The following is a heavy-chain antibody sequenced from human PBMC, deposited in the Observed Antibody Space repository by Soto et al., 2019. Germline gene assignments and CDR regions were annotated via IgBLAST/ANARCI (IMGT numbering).Heavy chain of an antibody. CDR2: IWNDGSNN. V-gene: IGHV3-33*01. J-gene: IGHJ6*02. Sequence: QVQLVESGGGVVQPGRSLRLSCAASGFTFNNYGMHWVRQAPGKGLEWLAVIWNDGSNNYYANSVKGRFTISRDNSKNTLYLQMNSLRAEDAAVYYCARRQIPPPTRGAANARGGMVVWGQGTTVTVSS. D-gene: IGHD6-25*01. CDR1: GFTFNNYG. CDR3: ARRQIPPPTRGAANARGGMVV.